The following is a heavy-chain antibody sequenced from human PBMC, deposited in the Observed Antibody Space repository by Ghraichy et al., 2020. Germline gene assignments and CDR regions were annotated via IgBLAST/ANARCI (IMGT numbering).Heavy chain of an antibody. CDR2: ITTTGSAT. D-gene: IGHD3/OR15-3a*01. V-gene: IGHV3-48*02. CDR1: GFFFSSYS. J-gene: IGHJ4*02. Sequence: GGSLRLSCAASGFFFSSYSMNWVRQAPGKGLEWVSYITTTGSATSNADSVKGRFTISRDNSKNSLSLQMDSLRDDDTAVYYCARDRDWAFDYWGQGTLVTVSS. CDR3: ARDRDWAFDY.